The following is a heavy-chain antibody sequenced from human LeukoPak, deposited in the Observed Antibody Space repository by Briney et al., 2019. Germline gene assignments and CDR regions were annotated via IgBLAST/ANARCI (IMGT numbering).Heavy chain of an antibody. CDR3: ARAPTTFNFDAFDI. Sequence: GGSLRLSCAASGFTFSSYGMHWVRQAPGKGLEWVAVIWYDGSNKYYADSVKGRFTISRDNSKNTLYLQMNSLRAEDTAVYYCARAPTTFNFDAFDIWGQGTMVTVSS. CDR2: IWYDGSNK. J-gene: IGHJ3*02. D-gene: IGHD1-14*01. V-gene: IGHV3-33*01. CDR1: GFTFSSYG.